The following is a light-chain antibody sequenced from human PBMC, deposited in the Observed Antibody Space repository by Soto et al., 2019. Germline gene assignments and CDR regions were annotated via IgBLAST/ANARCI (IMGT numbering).Light chain of an antibody. CDR3: QQLTSYPRST. J-gene: IGKJ5*01. CDR2: AAS. V-gene: IGKV1-9*01. CDR1: QTVNTY. Sequence: DIQMTQSPSSLSASIGDRVTITCRASQTVNTYLHWYQQRPGKAPKLLIYAASTLQTGVPSRFSGSGSGTEFTLTISSLQPEDFATYHCQQLTSYPRSTFGQGTRLEI.